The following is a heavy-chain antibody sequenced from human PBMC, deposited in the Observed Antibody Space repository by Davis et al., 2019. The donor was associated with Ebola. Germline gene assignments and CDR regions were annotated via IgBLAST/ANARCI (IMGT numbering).Heavy chain of an antibody. Sequence: ASVKVSCKASGGTFSSYAISWVRQAPGQGLEWMGWINPNSGGTNYAQKFQGWVTMTRDTSISTAYMELSRLRSDDTAVYYCARDRLGGMDVWGQGTTVTVSS. CDR3: ARDRLGGMDV. V-gene: IGHV1-2*04. CDR2: INPNSGGT. CDR1: GGTFSSYA. J-gene: IGHJ6*02. D-gene: IGHD2-21*01.